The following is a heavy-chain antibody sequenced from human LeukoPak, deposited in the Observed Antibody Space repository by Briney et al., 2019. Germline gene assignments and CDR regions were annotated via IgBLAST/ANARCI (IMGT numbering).Heavy chain of an antibody. V-gene: IGHV4-31*03. CDR2: IYYSGST. CDR3: ARWLQFYFDY. Sequence: SGPPSPPPPFSGGPPRRGGFYWGWVRQPPGEGLEWIGYIYYSGSTYYNPSLKSRVTISVDTSKNQFSLKLSSVTAADTAVYYCARWLQFYFDYWGQGTLVTVSS. CDR1: GGPPRRGGFY. D-gene: IGHD5-24*01. J-gene: IGHJ4*02.